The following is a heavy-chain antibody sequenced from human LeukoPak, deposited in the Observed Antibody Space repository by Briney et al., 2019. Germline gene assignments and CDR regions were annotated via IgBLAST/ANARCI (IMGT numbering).Heavy chain of an antibody. J-gene: IGHJ5*02. CDR2: ISSGDST. CDR3: AKGPYGWGSYYNS. D-gene: IGHD3-10*01. Sequence: GGSLRLSCAASGFTFSTYAMSWVRQAPGKGLEWVSAISSGDSTFYADSVKGRFTISRDNSKNTLYLQMNSLRADDTAIYYCAKGPYGWGSYYNSWGQGTVVTVSS. CDR1: GFTFSTYA. V-gene: IGHV3-23*01.